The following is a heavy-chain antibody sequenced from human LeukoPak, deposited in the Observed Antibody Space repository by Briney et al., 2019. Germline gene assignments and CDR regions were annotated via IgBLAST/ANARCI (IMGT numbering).Heavy chain of an antibody. Sequence: ASVKVSCKVSGYTLTELSMHWVRQAPGKGLGWMGGFDPEDGETIYAQKFQGRVTMTEDTSTDTAYMELSSLRSEDTAVYYCATSIRHLSEYNFRYWGQGTLVTVSS. J-gene: IGHJ4*02. V-gene: IGHV1-24*01. D-gene: IGHD3/OR15-3a*01. CDR1: GYTLTELS. CDR2: FDPEDGET. CDR3: ATSIRHLSEYNFRY.